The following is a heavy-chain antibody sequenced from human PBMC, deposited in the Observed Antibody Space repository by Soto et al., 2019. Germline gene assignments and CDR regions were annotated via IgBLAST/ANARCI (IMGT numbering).Heavy chain of an antibody. D-gene: IGHD6-19*01. V-gene: IGHV1-46*01. CDR2: INPSGGST. Sequence: GXSVKVSCKASVYTFTSYYMHWVRQAPGQGLEWMGIINPSGGSTSYAQKFQGRVTMTRDTSTSTVYMELSSLRSEDTAVYYCAREPSRIAVAGTCFDYWGQGTLVTVSS. CDR1: VYTFTSYY. J-gene: IGHJ4*02. CDR3: AREPSRIAVAGTCFDY.